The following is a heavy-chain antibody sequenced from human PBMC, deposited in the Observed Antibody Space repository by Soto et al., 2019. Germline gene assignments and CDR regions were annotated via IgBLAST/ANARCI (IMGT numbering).Heavy chain of an antibody. D-gene: IGHD3-9*01. J-gene: IGHJ4*02. V-gene: IGHV1-46*01. CDR1: GYTFTSYY. CDR2: INPSGGST. CDR3: ASHNSDILTGYYSLASDY. Sequence: GASLKVSCKASGYTFTSYYMHWVRQAPGQGLGWMGKINPSGGSTSYAQKFQGRVTMTRDTSTSTFYMELNSLRAEDTAVYYCASHNSDILTGYYSLASDYWGQGTLVTVSS.